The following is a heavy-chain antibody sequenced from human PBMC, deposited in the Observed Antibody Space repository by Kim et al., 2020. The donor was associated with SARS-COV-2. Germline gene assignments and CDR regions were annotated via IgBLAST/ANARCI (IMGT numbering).Heavy chain of an antibody. Sequence: SETLSLTCAVSGGSISSGGYSWSWIRQPPGKGLEWIGYIYYSGSTYYNPSLKSRVTISVDRSKNQFSLKLNSVTAADTAVYYCARLYGSGSYFDYWGQGT. D-gene: IGHD3-10*01. CDR3: ARLYGSGSYFDY. CDR2: IYYSGST. CDR1: GGSISSGGYS. J-gene: IGHJ4*02. V-gene: IGHV4-30-2*01.